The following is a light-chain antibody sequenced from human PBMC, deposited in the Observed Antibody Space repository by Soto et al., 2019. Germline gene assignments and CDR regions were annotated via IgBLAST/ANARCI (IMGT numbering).Light chain of an antibody. CDR2: DAS. V-gene: IGKV3-11*01. CDR1: QSVSSY. J-gene: IGKJ5*01. CDR3: QQRSNWIT. Sequence: EIVLTQSPATLSLSPGEIATPPSRASQSVSSYLAWYQQKPGQAPRILIYDASNRATGIPARCSGGGSGTVFPLTISSLDPEDAALYYCQQRSNWITFGQGTRLEIK.